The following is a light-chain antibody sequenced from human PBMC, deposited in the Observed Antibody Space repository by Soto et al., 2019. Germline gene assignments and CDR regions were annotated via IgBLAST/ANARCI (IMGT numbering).Light chain of an antibody. CDR3: QQYYSPPYN. V-gene: IGKV4-1*01. CDR1: QSVLYSSNNKNY. CDR2: WVS. J-gene: IGKJ2*01. Sequence: DIVMTQSPDSLAVSLGERATINCKSSQSVLYSSNNKNYLAWYQQKPGQPPKLLIYWVSTWESGVPDRFSGSGSGTDFTLTISSLQAEDVAVYYCQQYYSPPYNFGQGTKLEIK.